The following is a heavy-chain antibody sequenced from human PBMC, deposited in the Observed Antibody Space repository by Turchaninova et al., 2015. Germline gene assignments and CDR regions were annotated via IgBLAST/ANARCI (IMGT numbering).Heavy chain of an antibody. V-gene: IGHV4-38-2*01. CDR1: GYSISSGYY. D-gene: IGHD2-15*01. CDR2: IDHSGSP. J-gene: IGHJ4*02. Sequence: QVQLQESGPGLVKPSETLSLTCAVSGYSISSGYYWAWIRQPPGKGLEWVGNIDHSGSPHYNPSLKSRVTISVDTSKNQFSLNLSSVTAADTAVYYCARHGIAGYLDYWGQGTLVTVSS. CDR3: ARHGIAGYLDY.